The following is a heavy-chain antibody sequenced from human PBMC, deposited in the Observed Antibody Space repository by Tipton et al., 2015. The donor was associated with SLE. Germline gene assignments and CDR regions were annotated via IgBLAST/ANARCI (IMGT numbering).Heavy chain of an antibody. Sequence: LRLSCAVYGGSFSGYYWSWIRQPPGKGLEWIGEINHSGSTNYNPSLKSRVTISVDTSKNQFSLKLSSVTAADTAVYYCARGDDSSGYYIDYWGQGTLVTVSS. CDR2: INHSGST. CDR3: ARGDDSSGYYIDY. V-gene: IGHV4-34*01. CDR1: GGSFSGYY. J-gene: IGHJ4*02. D-gene: IGHD3-22*01.